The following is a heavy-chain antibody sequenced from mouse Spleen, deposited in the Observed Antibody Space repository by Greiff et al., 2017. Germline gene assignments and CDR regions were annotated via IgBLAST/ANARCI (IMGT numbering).Heavy chain of an antibody. Sequence: DVKLPASGPCLVKPSQSLSLTCSVTGYSITSGYYWNWIRQFPGNKLEWMGYISYDGSNNYNPSLKNRISITRDTSKNQFFLKLNSVTTEDTATYYCASSMVTRALMDYWGQGTSVTVSS. J-gene: IGHJ4*01. CDR2: ISYDGSN. V-gene: IGHV3-6*01. CDR3: ASSMVTRALMDY. D-gene: IGHD2-2*01. CDR1: GYSITSGYY.